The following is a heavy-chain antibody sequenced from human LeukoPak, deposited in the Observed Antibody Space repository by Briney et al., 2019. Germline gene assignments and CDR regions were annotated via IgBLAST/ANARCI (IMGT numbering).Heavy chain of an antibody. V-gene: IGHV1-69*13. CDR1: GGTFSSYA. J-gene: IGHJ6*03. D-gene: IGHD3-10*01. Sequence: SVKVSCKASGGTFSSYAISWVRQAPGQGLEWMGGIIPIFGTANYAQKFQGRVTITADESTSTAYMELSSLRSEDTAAYYCARDGGTMVRGVTSSPGRYYYYYMDVWGKGTTVTVSS. CDR3: ARDGGTMVRGVTSSPGRYYYYYMDV. CDR2: IIPIFGTA.